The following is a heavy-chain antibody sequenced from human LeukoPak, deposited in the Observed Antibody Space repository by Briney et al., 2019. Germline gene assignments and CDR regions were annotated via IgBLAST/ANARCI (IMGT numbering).Heavy chain of an antibody. CDR3: AREDYGDYGNYFDY. Sequence: GGSLRLSCAASGFTFSSYSMNWVRQAPGKGLEWVSYISSSSSTIYYADSVKGRFTISRDNAKNSLYLQMNSLRAEDTAVYYCAREDYGDYGNYFDYWGQGTLVTVSS. V-gene: IGHV3-48*04. J-gene: IGHJ4*02. D-gene: IGHD4-17*01. CDR2: ISSSSSTI. CDR1: GFTFSSYS.